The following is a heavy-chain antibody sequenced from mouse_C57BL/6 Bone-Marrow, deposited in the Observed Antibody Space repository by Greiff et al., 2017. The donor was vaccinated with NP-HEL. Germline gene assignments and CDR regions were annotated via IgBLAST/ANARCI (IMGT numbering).Heavy chain of an antibody. Sequence: EVMLVESEGGLVQPGSSMKLSCTASGFTFSDYYMAWVRQVPEKGLEWVANINYDGSSTYYLDSLKSRFIISRDNAKNILYLQMSSLKSEDTATYYCAREAANWDSYWYCDVWGTGTTVTVSS. CDR2: INYDGSST. D-gene: IGHD4-1*01. CDR1: GFTFSDYY. CDR3: AREAANWDSYWYCDV. V-gene: IGHV5-16*01. J-gene: IGHJ1*03.